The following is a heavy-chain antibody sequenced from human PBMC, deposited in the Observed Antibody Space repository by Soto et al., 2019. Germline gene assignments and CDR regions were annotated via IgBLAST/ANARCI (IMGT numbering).Heavy chain of an antibody. Sequence: QITLKESGPTVVKPTQTLTLTCTFSGFSLSTTGVGVGWIRQSPGKALEYLALIYWDDDRRYSPSLKSRLTITKDTSRNQVVLTMSNMDPVDTATYYCAHRPGGYNWNAGDFDYWGQGTLVTVSS. CDR3: AHRPGGYNWNAGDFDY. CDR2: IYWDDDR. J-gene: IGHJ4*02. CDR1: GFSLSTTGVG. V-gene: IGHV2-5*02. D-gene: IGHD1-1*01.